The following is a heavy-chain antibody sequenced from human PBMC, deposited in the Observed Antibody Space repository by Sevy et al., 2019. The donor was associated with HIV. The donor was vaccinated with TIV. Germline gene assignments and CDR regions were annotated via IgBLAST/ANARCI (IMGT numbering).Heavy chain of an antibody. CDR3: ARAGSSGWEGYYYYYMDV. CDR2: MNPNSGNT. J-gene: IGHJ6*03. CDR1: GYTFTSYD. D-gene: IGHD6-19*01. Sequence: GASVKVSCKASGYTFTSYDINWVRQATGQGLEWMGWMNPNSGNTGYAQKFQGRVTITRNTSISTAYMELSSLRSEDTAVYYCARAGSSGWEGYYYYYMDVWGKGTTVTVSS. V-gene: IGHV1-8*03.